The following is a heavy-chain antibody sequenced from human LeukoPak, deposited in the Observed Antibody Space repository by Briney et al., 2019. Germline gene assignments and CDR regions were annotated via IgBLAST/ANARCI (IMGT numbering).Heavy chain of an antibody. CDR1: GFIISHYG. CDR3: VRVYDEAYHLDH. J-gene: IGHJ4*02. CDR2: MSSSRNTI. Sequence: PGGSLRLSCAASGFIISHYGMNWVRQAPGKGLEWLSYMSSSRNTIYYADSVKGRFTISRDDGNNSLSLQMSSLRDEDTAIYYCVRVYDEAYHLDHWGQGTLVTVSS. D-gene: IGHD5/OR15-5a*01. V-gene: IGHV3-48*02.